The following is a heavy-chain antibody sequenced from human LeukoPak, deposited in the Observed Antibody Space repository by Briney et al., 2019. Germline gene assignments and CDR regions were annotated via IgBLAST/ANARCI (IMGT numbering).Heavy chain of an antibody. D-gene: IGHD5-18*01. J-gene: IGHJ4*02. Sequence: ASVKVSCKASGDTFTHYIINWVRQAPGQGLVWMGKISAYNNYTTYAQKFQGRIAMTTDTSTNTAYMDLRSLRSDDTAVYYCARDGTAMAHDYWGQGTLVTVSS. CDR2: ISAYNNYT. CDR1: GDTFTHYI. CDR3: ARDGTAMAHDY. V-gene: IGHV1-18*01.